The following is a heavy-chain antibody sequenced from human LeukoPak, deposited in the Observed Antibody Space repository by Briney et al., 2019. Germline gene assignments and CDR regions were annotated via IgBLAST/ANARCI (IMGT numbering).Heavy chain of an antibody. CDR1: GFTFSGYW. V-gene: IGHV3-7*03. CDR2: IKEDGSDK. Sequence: GGSLRLSCAASGFTFSGYWMSWVRQAPGKGLEWVANIKEDGSDKYYVDSVKGRFTISRDNSKNSLYLQMNSLRAEDTAVYYCAKASAMIVVVNKHFDYWGQGTLVTVSS. D-gene: IGHD3-22*01. CDR3: AKASAMIVVVNKHFDY. J-gene: IGHJ4*02.